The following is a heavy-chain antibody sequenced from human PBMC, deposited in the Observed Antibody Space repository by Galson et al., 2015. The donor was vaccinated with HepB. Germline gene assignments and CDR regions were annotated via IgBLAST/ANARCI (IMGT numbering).Heavy chain of an antibody. J-gene: IGHJ5*02. D-gene: IGHD2-15*01. CDR1: GFTFSSYW. V-gene: IGHV3-7*01. CDR2: IKQDGSEK. Sequence: SLRLSCAASGFTFSSYWMSWVRQAPGKGLEWVANIKQDGSEKYYVDAVKGRFTISRDNAKNSLYLQMNSLRAEDTAVYYCARDLGCTGGSCYPTSKWFDPWGQGTLVTVSS. CDR3: ARDLGCTGGSCYPTSKWFDP.